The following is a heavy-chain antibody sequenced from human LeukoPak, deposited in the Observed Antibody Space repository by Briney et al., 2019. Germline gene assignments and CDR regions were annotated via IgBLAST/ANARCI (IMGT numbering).Heavy chain of an antibody. CDR1: GGSISSGGYY. Sequence: PSGTLSLTCTVSGGSISSGGYYWSWIRQHPGKGLEWIGYIYYSGSTYYNPSLKSRVTISVDTSNNQFSLNLRSVTAADTAVYYCATTTSGGDAFDIWGQGTMVTVSS. V-gene: IGHV4-31*03. D-gene: IGHD1-26*01. J-gene: IGHJ3*02. CDR2: IYYSGST. CDR3: ATTTSGGDAFDI.